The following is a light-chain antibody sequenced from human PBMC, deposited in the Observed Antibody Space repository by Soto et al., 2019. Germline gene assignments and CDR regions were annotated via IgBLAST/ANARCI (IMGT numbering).Light chain of an antibody. CDR1: QSVSSN. CDR2: GAS. J-gene: IGKJ1*01. CDR3: QQYGSSGT. Sequence: EVVQTQSAAPVCVSPGARDTLSCRASQSVSSNLAWYQQIPGQAPRLLIYGASNRATGIPDRFSGSGSGTDFTLTISRLEAEDLAVYNCQQYGSSGTFGQGTKVDI. V-gene: IGKV3-20*01.